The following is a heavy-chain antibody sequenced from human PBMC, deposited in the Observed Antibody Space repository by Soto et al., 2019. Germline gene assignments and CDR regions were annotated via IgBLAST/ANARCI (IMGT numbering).Heavy chain of an antibody. V-gene: IGHV3-23*01. CDR2: ISGGGGST. J-gene: IGHJ4*02. CDR3: AKERVDYGDYIGTCDY. CDR1: GFTFSSYA. Sequence: GGSLRLSCAASGFTFSSYAMSWVRQAPGKGLEWVSAISGGGGSTYYADSVKGRFTISRDNSKNTLYLQMNSLRAEDTAVYYCAKERVDYGDYIGTCDYWGQGTLVTSP. D-gene: IGHD4-17*01.